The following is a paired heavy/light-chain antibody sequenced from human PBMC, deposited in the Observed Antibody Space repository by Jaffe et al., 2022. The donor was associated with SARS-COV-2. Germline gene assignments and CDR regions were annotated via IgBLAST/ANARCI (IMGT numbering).Light chain of an antibody. Sequence: QSVLTQPPSLSGAPGQRVTISCTGSSSNIGANYDVHWYQQLPGTAPKLLIFGNTNRPSGVPDRFSGSRSATSASLAITGLLTEDEGDYYCQSYDSSLSGWVFGGGTKLTVL. CDR1: SSNIGANYD. J-gene: IGLJ3*02. V-gene: IGLV1-40*01. CDR2: GNT. CDR3: QSYDSSLSGWV.
Heavy chain of an antibody. D-gene: IGHD1-26*01. CDR3: ARVPHQWGGFDY. CDR1: GDSFISFY. CDR2: IYYNGNS. V-gene: IGHV4-59*13. Sequence: QVQLQESGPGLVKPSETLSLTCIVSGDSFISFYWTWIRQPPGKGLEWIGSIYYNGNSNYNSSLKSRVTMSVDMSNNQFSLNLTSVTPADTAVYFCARVPHQWGGFDYWGQGSLVTVSS. J-gene: IGHJ4*02.